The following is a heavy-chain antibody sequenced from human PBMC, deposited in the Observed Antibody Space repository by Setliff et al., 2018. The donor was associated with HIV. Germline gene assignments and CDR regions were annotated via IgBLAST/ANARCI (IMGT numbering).Heavy chain of an antibody. CDR2: INHSGST. D-gene: IGHD6-6*01. V-gene: IGHV4-34*01. CDR3: ARGWQLVIDY. Sequence: PSETLSLTCAVYSGSFSGYYWSWIRQPPGKGLEWIGEINHSGSTNYNPSLKSRVTISRDMSKNQFSLKLSSVTPADTAVYYCARGWQLVIDYWGQGTLVTVSS. CDR1: SGSFSGYY. J-gene: IGHJ4*02.